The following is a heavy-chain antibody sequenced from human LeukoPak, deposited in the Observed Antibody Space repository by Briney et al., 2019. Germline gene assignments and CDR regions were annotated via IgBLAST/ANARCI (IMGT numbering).Heavy chain of an antibody. J-gene: IGHJ4*02. CDR3: AREQQLTFDY. Sequence: GGSLRLSCAASGFTFSSYAMSWVRQAPGKGLEWVSVIYSGGSTYYADSVKGRFTISRDNSENTLYLQMNSLRAEDTAVYYCAREQQLTFDYWGQGTLVTVSS. D-gene: IGHD6-13*01. CDR1: GFTFSSYA. V-gene: IGHV3-53*01. CDR2: IYSGGST.